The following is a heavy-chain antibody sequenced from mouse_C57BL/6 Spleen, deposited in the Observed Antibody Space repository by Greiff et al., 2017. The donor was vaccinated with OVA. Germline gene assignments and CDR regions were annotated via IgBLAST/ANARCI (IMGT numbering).Heavy chain of an antibody. V-gene: IGHV1-80*01. CDR3: ASYYGSSYAMDY. D-gene: IGHD1-1*01. J-gene: IGHJ4*01. CDR2: IYPGDGDT. Sequence: VKLMESGAELVKPGASVKISCKASGYAFSSYWMNWVKQRPGKGLEWIGQIYPGDGDTNYNGKFKGKATLTADKSSSTAYMQLSSLTTEDSAVYFCASYYGSSYAMDYWGQGTSVTVSS. CDR1: GYAFSSYW.